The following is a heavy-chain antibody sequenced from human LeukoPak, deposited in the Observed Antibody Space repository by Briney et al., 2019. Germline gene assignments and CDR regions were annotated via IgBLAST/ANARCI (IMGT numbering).Heavy chain of an antibody. CDR3: ARDRGWSDAFDI. CDR1: GGSISSSSYY. Sequence: SETLSLTCTVSGGSISSSSYYWGWIRQPPGKGLEWIGSIYYSGSTYYNPSLKSRVTISVDTSKNQFSLKLSSVTAADTAVYYCARDRGWSDAFDIWGQGTMVTVSS. J-gene: IGHJ3*02. D-gene: IGHD2-15*01. V-gene: IGHV4-39*02. CDR2: IYYSGST.